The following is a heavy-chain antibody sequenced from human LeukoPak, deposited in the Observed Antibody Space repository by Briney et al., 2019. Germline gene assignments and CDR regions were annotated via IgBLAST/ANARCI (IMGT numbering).Heavy chain of an antibody. CDR3: AKDCGSGSYYHYGMDV. CDR1: GFTFSSYG. CDR2: ISYDGSNK. D-gene: IGHD3-10*01. Sequence: GGSLRLSCAASGFTFSSYGMHWVRQAPGKGLEWVAVISYDGSNKYYADSVKGRFTISRDNSKNTLYLQMNSLRAEDTAVYYCAKDCGSGSYYHYGMDVWGKGTTVTVSS. V-gene: IGHV3-30*18. J-gene: IGHJ6*04.